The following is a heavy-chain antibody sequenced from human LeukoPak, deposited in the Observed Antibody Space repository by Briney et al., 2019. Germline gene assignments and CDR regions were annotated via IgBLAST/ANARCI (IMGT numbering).Heavy chain of an antibody. CDR2: IISDGEST. CDR1: GFTFSGYA. CDR3: VKSASTWYLFDY. D-gene: IGHD6-13*01. V-gene: IGHV3-64*03. Sequence: GGSLRLSCSASGFTFSGYAMHWVRQAPGKGLEYVSAIISDGESTYYSDSVKDRFTISRDNSKNTLYLQMSSLRPEDTAVYYCVKSASTWYLFDYWGQGTLVTVSS. J-gene: IGHJ4*02.